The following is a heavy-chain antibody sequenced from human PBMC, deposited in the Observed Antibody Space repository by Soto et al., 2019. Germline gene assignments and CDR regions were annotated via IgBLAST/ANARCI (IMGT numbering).Heavy chain of an antibody. D-gene: IGHD3-10*01. Sequence: EVQVVESGGGLVQPGGSLRLSCAASGFTVSSNYMSWVRQAPGKGLEWVSLIYSGGSTDYADSLKGRFMISRDNSNNTLYLQMSRLRAEDTAVYYCARGSQNDYGSGSHEDCFDPWGQGTLVSVSS. V-gene: IGHV3-66*01. CDR3: ARGSQNDYGSGSHEDCFDP. J-gene: IGHJ5*02. CDR2: IYSGGST. CDR1: GFTVSSNY.